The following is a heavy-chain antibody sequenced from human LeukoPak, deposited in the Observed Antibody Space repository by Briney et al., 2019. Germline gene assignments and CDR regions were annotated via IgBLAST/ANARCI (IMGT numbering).Heavy chain of an antibody. Sequence: PGGSLRLSCAAPGFTSSSAWMTWVRQAPGKGLEWVGRIKTNTEGGTTDYAAPVEGRFTISRDDSKNTLYLQMNSLKTEDTAVYYCATDGKLTVSNYFDYWGQGTLVTVSS. V-gene: IGHV3-15*01. CDR2: IKTNTEGGTT. CDR3: ATDGKLTVSNYFDY. CDR1: GFTSSSAW. J-gene: IGHJ4*02. D-gene: IGHD4-11*01.